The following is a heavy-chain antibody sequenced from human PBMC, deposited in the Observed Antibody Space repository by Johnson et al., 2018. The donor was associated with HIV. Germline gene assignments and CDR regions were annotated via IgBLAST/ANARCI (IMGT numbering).Heavy chain of an antibody. CDR1: GFTVSSNY. D-gene: IGHD4-17*01. Sequence: VQLLESGGGLVQPGGSLRLSCAASGFTVSSNYMSWVRQAPGKGLEWVSVIYSGGSTYYADSVKGRFTISRDNAKNTLYLQMNSLRAEDTAVYYCASSFDYGDAFDIWGQGTMVTVSS. CDR2: IYSGGST. V-gene: IGHV3-66*01. CDR3: ASSFDYGDAFDI. J-gene: IGHJ3*02.